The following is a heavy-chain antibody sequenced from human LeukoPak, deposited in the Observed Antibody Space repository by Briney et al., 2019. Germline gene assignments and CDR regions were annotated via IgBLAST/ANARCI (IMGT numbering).Heavy chain of an antibody. CDR1: GYTFTSYG. J-gene: IGHJ4*02. V-gene: IGHV1-69*05. CDR3: ARGGIVVVPAAHYYFDY. CDR2: IIPIFGTA. Sequence: GASVKVSCKASGYTFTSYGISWVRQAPGQGLEWMGGIIPIFGTANYAQKFQGRVTITTDESTSTAYMELSSLRSEDTAVYYCARGGIVVVPAAHYYFDYWGQGTLVTVSS. D-gene: IGHD2-2*01.